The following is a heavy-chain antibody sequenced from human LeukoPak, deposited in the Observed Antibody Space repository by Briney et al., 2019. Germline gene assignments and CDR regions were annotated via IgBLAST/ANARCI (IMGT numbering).Heavy chain of an antibody. CDR2: INHSGST. CDR3: ARHYCSGGSCSHFQH. J-gene: IGHJ1*01. Sequence: SETLSLTCAVYGGSFSGYYWSWIRQPPGKGLEWIGEINHSGSTNYNPSLKSQVTISVDTSKNQFSLKLSSVTAADTAVYYCARHYCSGGSCSHFQHWGQGTLVTVSS. D-gene: IGHD2-15*01. CDR1: GGSFSGYY. V-gene: IGHV4-34*01.